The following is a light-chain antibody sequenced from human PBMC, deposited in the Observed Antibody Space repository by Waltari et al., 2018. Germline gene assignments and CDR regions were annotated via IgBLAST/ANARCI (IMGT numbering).Light chain of an antibody. CDR3: SSYAGGNNAKVV. Sequence: QSALTQPPSASGSPGPSVTISCTGTSSDVGGYDYASWYQQHPGKAPKLMIYEVSQRPSGVPARFSGSKSGNRASLTVSGLQAEDEADYYCSSYAGGNNAKVVFGGGTKLTVL. CDR1: SSDVGGYDY. V-gene: IGLV2-8*01. CDR2: EVS. J-gene: IGLJ2*01.